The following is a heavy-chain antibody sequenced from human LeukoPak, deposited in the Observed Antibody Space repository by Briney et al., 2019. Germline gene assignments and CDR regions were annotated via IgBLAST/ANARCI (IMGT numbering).Heavy chain of an antibody. CDR1: GYTFTSYD. D-gene: IGHD1-26*01. Sequence: ASVKVSCKASGYTFTSYDINWVRQAPGQGLEWMGWMNPNSGNTGYAQKFQGRVTMTRNTSISTAYMELSSLRSEDTAVYYCARGHSARSGNGFDYWGQGTLVTVSS. V-gene: IGHV1-8*01. CDR3: ARGHSARSGNGFDY. CDR2: MNPNSGNT. J-gene: IGHJ4*02.